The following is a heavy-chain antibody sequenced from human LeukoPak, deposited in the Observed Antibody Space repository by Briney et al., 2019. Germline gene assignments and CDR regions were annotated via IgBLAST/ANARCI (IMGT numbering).Heavy chain of an antibody. CDR2: INHSGST. V-gene: IGHV4-34*01. D-gene: IGHD1-7*01. CDR1: GGSFSGYY. Sequence: SETLSLTCAVYGGSFSGYYWSWVRQPPGKGLEWIGEINHSGSTNYNPSLKSRVTISVDTSKNQFSLKLSSVTAADTAVYYCAREPSNWNYDYWGQGTLVTVSS. J-gene: IGHJ4*02. CDR3: AREPSNWNYDY.